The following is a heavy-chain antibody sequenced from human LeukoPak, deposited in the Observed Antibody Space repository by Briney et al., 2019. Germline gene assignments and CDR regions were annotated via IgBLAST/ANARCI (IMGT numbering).Heavy chain of an antibody. Sequence: PSETLSLTCAVYGGSFSGYYWSWIRQPPGKGLEWVGSIYYSGSTYYNPSLKSRVTISVDTSKNQFSLKLSSVTAADTAVYYCARRNEDLIAAAGSDAFDIWGQGTMVTVSS. D-gene: IGHD6-13*01. J-gene: IGHJ3*02. CDR1: GGSFSGYY. V-gene: IGHV4-34*01. CDR3: ARRNEDLIAAAGSDAFDI. CDR2: IYYSGST.